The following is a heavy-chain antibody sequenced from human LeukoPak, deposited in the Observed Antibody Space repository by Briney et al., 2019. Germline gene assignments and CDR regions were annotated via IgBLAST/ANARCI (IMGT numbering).Heavy chain of an antibody. CDR3: AREGSISMTTVTNFDY. D-gene: IGHD4-17*01. J-gene: IGHJ4*02. V-gene: IGHV1-69*04. CDR2: IIPILGIA. Sequence: ASVKVSCKASGGTFSSYAISWVRQAPGQGLEWMGRIIPILGIANYAQKFQGRVTITADKSTSTAYMELSSLRSEDTAVYYCAREGSISMTTVTNFDYWGQGTLVTVSS. CDR1: GGTFSSYA.